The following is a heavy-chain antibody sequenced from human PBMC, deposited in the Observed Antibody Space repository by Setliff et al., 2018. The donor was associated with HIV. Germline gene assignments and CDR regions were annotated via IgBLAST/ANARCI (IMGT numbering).Heavy chain of an antibody. CDR3: AGSGYYYYMDV. CDR2: IIPILGIA. D-gene: IGHD3-10*01. CDR1: GGTFSTYS. V-gene: IGHV1-69*10. J-gene: IGHJ6*03. Sequence: SVKVSCKASGGTFSTYSMNWVRQAPGQGLEWMGGIIPILGIANYAQKFQGRVTITTDESTSTAYMELSSLRSEDTAVYYCAGSGYYYYMDVWGKGTTVTVSS.